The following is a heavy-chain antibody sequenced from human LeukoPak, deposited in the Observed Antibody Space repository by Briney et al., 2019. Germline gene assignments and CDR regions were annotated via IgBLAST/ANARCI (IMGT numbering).Heavy chain of an antibody. D-gene: IGHD3-10*01. Sequence: ASVKVSCKASGYTFTTYYMHWVSQAPGQGLEWVGIIDPSDGGTTYAQKFQGRVTMTRDTSTSTVYMELSSLRSEDTAVYYCASLGSGSSPIVDFDYWGQGTLVTVSS. CDR2: IDPSDGGT. J-gene: IGHJ4*02. V-gene: IGHV1-46*01. CDR1: GYTFTTYY. CDR3: ASLGSGSSPIVDFDY.